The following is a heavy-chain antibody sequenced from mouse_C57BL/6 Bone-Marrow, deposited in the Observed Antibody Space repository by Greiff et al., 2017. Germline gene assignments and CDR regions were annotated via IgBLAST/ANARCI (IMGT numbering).Heavy chain of an antibody. CDR3: ARQLTGPFAY. J-gene: IGHJ3*01. D-gene: IGHD4-1*01. V-gene: IGHV5-12*01. CDR1: GFTFSDYY. CDR2: ISNGGGST. Sequence: EVNVVESGGGLVQPGGSLKLSCAASGFTFSDYYMYWVRQTPEKRLEWVAYISNGGGSTYYPDTVKGRFTISRDNARNTLYLQMSRLKSEDTAMYYCARQLTGPFAYWGQGTLVTVSA.